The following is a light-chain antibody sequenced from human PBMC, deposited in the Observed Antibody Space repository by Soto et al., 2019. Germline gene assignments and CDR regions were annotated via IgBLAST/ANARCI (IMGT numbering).Light chain of an antibody. CDR3: QQYGSTPPYT. J-gene: IGKJ2*01. Sequence: EIVLTQSPGILSLSPGERATLSCRASQTVSGNYFAWYQQKPGQSPRLLIYGSSDRATGIPDRFSGSGSGTDFTLTINRMEPEDYAVYYCQQYGSTPPYTFGHGTTLEI. CDR1: QTVSGNY. CDR2: GSS. V-gene: IGKV3-20*01.